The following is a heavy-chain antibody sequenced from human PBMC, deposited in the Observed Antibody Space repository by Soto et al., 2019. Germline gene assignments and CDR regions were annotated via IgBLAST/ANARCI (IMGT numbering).Heavy chain of an antibody. Sequence: QLQLQESGSGLVKPSQTLSLTCAVSGGSLSTGGYSWSSIRQPPGKGLEWIGYMYHSGSTYYNPSIKSRFTRSIDRSKTQFSLKLLAVTAGYTAVYYCAGVPDYWGQGILVTVSS. CDR1: GGSLSTGGYS. CDR2: MYHSGST. V-gene: IGHV4-30-2*01. D-gene: IGHD2-2*01. CDR3: AGVPDY. J-gene: IGHJ4*02.